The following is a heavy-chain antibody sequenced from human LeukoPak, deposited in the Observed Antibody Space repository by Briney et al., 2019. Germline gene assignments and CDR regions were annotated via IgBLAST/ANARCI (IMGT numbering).Heavy chain of an antibody. J-gene: IGHJ5*02. Sequence: PSETLSLTCTVSGGSISSGSYYWSWIRQPAGKGLEWIGRIYTSGSTNYNPSLMSRVTISVDTSKNQFSLKLSSVTAADTAVYYCAREGRYCSSTSCYWGTGLYNWFDPWGQGTLVTVSS. D-gene: IGHD2-2*01. CDR2: IYTSGST. CDR3: AREGRYCSSTSCYWGTGLYNWFDP. CDR1: GGSISSGSYY. V-gene: IGHV4-61*02.